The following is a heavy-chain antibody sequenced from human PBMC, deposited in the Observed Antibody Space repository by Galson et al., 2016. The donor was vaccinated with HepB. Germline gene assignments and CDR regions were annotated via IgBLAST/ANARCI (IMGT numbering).Heavy chain of an antibody. CDR3: ARDPSRSIFDYGGDY. Sequence: SLRLSCAASGFTFSRYWMHWVRQAPGKGLVWVSRINSDGSSTTCADSVKGRFTISRDNAKNTLYLQMNSLRTEDTAGYYCARDPSRSIFDYGGDYWGQGTRVTVTS. D-gene: IGHD4/OR15-4a*01. CDR1: GFTFSRYW. V-gene: IGHV3-74*01. J-gene: IGHJ4*02. CDR2: INSDGSST.